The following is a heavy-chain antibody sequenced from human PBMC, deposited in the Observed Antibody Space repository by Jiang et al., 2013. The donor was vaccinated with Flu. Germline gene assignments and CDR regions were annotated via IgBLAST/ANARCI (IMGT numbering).Heavy chain of an antibody. CDR2: VNPSGGSP. CDR1: GYTFTNYY. D-gene: IGHD1-26*01. V-gene: IGHV1-46*01. Sequence: SGAEVKNPGASVRISCKASGYTFTNYYIYWVRQAPGQGLEWMGIVNPSGGSPTFAQKFQDRVTVTRDTSTSTVYMELSSLRSEDTAVYYCATGIGRYYGYFEYWGQGTRSPSPQ. CDR3: ATGIGRYYGYFEY. J-gene: IGHJ4*02.